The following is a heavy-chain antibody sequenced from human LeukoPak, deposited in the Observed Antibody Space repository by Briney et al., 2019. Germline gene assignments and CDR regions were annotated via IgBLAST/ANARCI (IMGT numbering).Heavy chain of an antibody. CDR2: IYHSGST. V-gene: IGHV4-4*02. J-gene: IGHJ6*03. D-gene: IGHD2-2*02. Sequence: PSETLSLTCAVSGGSISSSNWWSWVRQPPGKGLEWIGEIYHSGSTNYNPSLKSRVTMSVDKSKNQFSLKLSSVTAADTAVYYCARDLGYCSSTSCYRGYYFYYYMDVWGKGTTVTVSS. CDR3: ARDLGYCSSTSCYRGYYFYYYMDV. CDR1: GGSISSSNW.